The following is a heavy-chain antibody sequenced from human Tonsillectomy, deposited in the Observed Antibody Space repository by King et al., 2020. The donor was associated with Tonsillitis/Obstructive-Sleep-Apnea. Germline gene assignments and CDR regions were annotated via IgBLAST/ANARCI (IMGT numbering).Heavy chain of an antibody. CDR3: VYRRGSGSYSSYYYYYYMDV. J-gene: IGHJ6*03. V-gene: IGHV2-5*02. CDR2: IYWDDDK. CDR1: GFSLSTSGVG. Sequence: TLKESGPTLVRPTQTLTLTCTFSGFSLSTSGVGVGWIRQPPGKALEWLALIYWDDDKRYSPSLKTRLTITKDTSKNQVVLTMTNMDPVDTATYYCVYRRGSGSYSSYYYYYYMDVWGKGTTVTVSS. D-gene: IGHD1-26*01.